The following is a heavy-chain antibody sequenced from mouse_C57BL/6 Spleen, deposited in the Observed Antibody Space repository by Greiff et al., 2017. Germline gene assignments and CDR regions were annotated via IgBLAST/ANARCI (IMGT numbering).Heavy chain of an antibody. Sequence: DVKLVESGGGLVKPGGSLKLSCAASGFTFSSYAMSWVRQTPEKRLEWVATISDGGSYTYNPDNVKGRFTISRDNAKNNLYLQMSHLKSEDTAMYYCARDDPRAYWGQGTLVTVSA. CDR3: ARDDPRAY. V-gene: IGHV5-4*01. J-gene: IGHJ3*01. CDR2: ISDGGSYT. CDR1: GFTFSSYA.